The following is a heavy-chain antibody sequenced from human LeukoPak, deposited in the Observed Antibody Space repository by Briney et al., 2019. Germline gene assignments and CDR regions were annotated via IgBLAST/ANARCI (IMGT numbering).Heavy chain of an antibody. D-gene: IGHD2-21*02. J-gene: IGHJ4*02. V-gene: IGHV1-2*02. Sequence: GASVKVSCKASGYTFTSYGISWVRQAPGQGLEWMGWINPNSGGTNYAQKFQGRVTMTRDTSISTAYMELSRLRSDDTAVYYCARARSYCGGDCYTIFDYWGQGTLVTVSS. CDR2: INPNSGGT. CDR3: ARARSYCGGDCYTIFDY. CDR1: GYTFTSYG.